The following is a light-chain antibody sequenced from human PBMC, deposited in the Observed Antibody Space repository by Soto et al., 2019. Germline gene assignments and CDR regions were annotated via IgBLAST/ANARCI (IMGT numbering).Light chain of an antibody. CDR3: SSYAGSNNIYV. J-gene: IGLJ1*01. Sequence: QSVLTQPPSASGSPGQSVTISCTGTSSDIGVYNYVSWYQQHPGKAPKLMIYEVSKRPSGVPDRFSGSKSGNTASLTVSGLQDEDEADYYCSSYAGSNNIYVFGTGTKVTVL. CDR1: SSDIGVYNY. V-gene: IGLV2-8*01. CDR2: EVS.